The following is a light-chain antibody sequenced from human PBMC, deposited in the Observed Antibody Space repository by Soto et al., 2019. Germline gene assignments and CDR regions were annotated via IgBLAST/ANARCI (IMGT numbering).Light chain of an antibody. Sequence: EIVLTQSPGTLSLSPGERATLSCRASQSVGNNYVAWYQQKPGQAPRLLIHDASSRATGIPDMFSCSGSGTDFTLTISRLELEDFAVYFCQQCATSPRTFGQGTRVDIK. J-gene: IGKJ1*01. CDR1: QSVGNNY. CDR3: QQCATSPRT. V-gene: IGKV3-20*01. CDR2: DAS.